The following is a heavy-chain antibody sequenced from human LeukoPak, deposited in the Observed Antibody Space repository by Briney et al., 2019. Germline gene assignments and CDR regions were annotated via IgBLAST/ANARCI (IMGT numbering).Heavy chain of an antibody. D-gene: IGHD1-7*01. Sequence: GGSLRLSCAASGFTFDDYAMHWVRQAPGKGLEWVSGLSWNSGSIGYADSVKGRFTISRDNAKNSLYLQMNSLRAEDTALYYCAKAPVWGWNSTPYFDYWGQGTLVTVSS. CDR1: GFTFDDYA. CDR3: AKAPVWGWNSTPYFDY. CDR2: LSWNSGSI. V-gene: IGHV3-9*01. J-gene: IGHJ4*02.